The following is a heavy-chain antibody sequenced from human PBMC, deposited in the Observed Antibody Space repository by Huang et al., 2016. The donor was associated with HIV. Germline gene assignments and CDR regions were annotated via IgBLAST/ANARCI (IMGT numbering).Heavy chain of an antibody. CDR2: INPGDGST. J-gene: IGHJ4*02. CDR1: GYAFTSYY. D-gene: IGHD3-22*01. Sequence: QVQLVQSGAEVKKPGASVKVSCKASGYAFTSYYMHWVRQAPGQGLEWMGIINPGDGSTSDEQKFQGRVSTTRDTSTNKVFMELSSLRSEDTAVYYCARDRDFYDSSGYWGFNYFDYWGQGTLVTVSS. CDR3: ARDRDFYDSSGYWGFNYFDY. V-gene: IGHV1-46*01.